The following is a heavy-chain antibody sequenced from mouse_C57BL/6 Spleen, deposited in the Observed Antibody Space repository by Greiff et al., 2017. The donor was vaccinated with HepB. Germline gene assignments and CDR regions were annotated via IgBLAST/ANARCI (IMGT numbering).Heavy chain of an antibody. Sequence: VQLQQSGAELARPGASVKLSCKASGYTFTSYGISWVKQRTGQGLEWIGEIYPRSGNTYYNEKFKGKATLTADKSSSTAYMELRSLTSEDSAVYFCARKLVDYWGQVTTLTVSS. CDR3: ARKLVDY. CDR1: GYTFTSYG. D-gene: IGHD4-1*01. V-gene: IGHV1-81*01. J-gene: IGHJ2*01. CDR2: IYPRSGNT.